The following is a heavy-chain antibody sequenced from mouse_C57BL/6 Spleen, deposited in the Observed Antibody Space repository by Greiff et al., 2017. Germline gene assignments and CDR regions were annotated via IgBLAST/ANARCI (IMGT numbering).Heavy chain of an antibody. CDR2: IRSRSNNYAT. V-gene: IGHV10-1*01. J-gene: IGHJ4*01. CDR1: GFSFNTYA. Sequence: DVHLVESGGGLVQPKGSLKLSCAASGFSFNTYAMNWVRQAPGKGLEWVARIRSRSNNYATYYADSVKYRFTISRDDSESMLYLQMNNLKTEDTAMYYCVRQEGAMDYWGQGTSVTVSS. CDR3: VRQEGAMDY.